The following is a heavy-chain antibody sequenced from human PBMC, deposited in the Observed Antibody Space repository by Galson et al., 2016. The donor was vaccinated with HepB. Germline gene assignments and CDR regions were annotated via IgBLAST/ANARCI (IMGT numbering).Heavy chain of an antibody. Sequence: SVKVSCKASGYTFISYGVSWLRQAPGQGLEWMGWISGYDGDTDYAQRFQGRVTMTTDTSTNTAYMDLRSLTSNDTAVYYCARAITGTTSAFDLWGQGTLVTVS. CDR3: ARAITGTTSAFDL. D-gene: IGHD1-7*01. CDR1: GYTFISYG. J-gene: IGHJ3*01. CDR2: ISGYDGDT. V-gene: IGHV1-18*04.